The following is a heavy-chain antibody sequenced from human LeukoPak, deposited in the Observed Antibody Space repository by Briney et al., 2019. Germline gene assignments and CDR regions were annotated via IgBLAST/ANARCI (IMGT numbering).Heavy chain of an antibody. CDR1: DGSISSHY. Sequence: SETLSLTCTVSDGSISSHYWTWIRQSPGKGLEWLAYINYSGDTNYNPSLKSRVTISVDLSENLFSLKVTSVTAADTAVYCCARLVRAQGIPITYHYLDLWGRGTLVTVSS. J-gene: IGHJ2*01. D-gene: IGHD1-14*01. CDR3: ARLVRAQGIPITYHYLDL. V-gene: IGHV4-59*11. CDR2: INYSGDT.